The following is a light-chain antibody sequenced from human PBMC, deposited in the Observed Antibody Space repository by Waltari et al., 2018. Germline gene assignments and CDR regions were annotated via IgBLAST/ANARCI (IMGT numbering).Light chain of an antibody. Sequence: QSALTQPASVSGSPRQSITISCTGTGSDIGAFNYVSWYQQHSGKAPRLIIFGVSDRPSGISNRFSGSKSGNPASLTISGLQAEDEADYYCTSFTRAKTWVFGGGTKVTVL. CDR2: GVS. J-gene: IGLJ3*02. V-gene: IGLV2-14*03. CDR3: TSFTRAKTWV. CDR1: GSDIGAFNY.